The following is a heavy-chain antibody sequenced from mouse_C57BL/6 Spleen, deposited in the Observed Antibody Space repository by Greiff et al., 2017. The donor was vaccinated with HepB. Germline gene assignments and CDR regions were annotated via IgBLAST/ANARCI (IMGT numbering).Heavy chain of an antibody. CDR3: ARGETLYDGYYDWYFDV. J-gene: IGHJ1*03. Sequence: QVQLQQSGPELVKPGASVKISCKASGYAFSSSWMNWVKQRPGKGLEWIGRIYPGDGDTNYNGKFKGKATLTADKSSSTAYMQLSSLTSEDSAVYCCARGETLYDGYYDWYFDVWGTGTTVTVSS. CDR2: IYPGDGDT. V-gene: IGHV1-82*01. D-gene: IGHD2-3*01. CDR1: GYAFSSSW.